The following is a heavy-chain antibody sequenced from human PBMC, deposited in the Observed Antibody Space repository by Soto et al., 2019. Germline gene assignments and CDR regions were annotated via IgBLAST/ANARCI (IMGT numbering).Heavy chain of an antibody. CDR2: INSDGSTI. J-gene: IGHJ3*01. V-gene: IGHV3-74*01. Sequence: PGGSLRLSCAASGFNFGPFWMNWVRQAPGKGLVWVSHINSDGSTIVYADSVKGRFTISRDNAKNTLYLQMSSLRVEDTAIYFCVRDRGYPDSFDVWGPGTMVTVSS. D-gene: IGHD3-10*01. CDR1: GFNFGPFW. CDR3: VRDRGYPDSFDV.